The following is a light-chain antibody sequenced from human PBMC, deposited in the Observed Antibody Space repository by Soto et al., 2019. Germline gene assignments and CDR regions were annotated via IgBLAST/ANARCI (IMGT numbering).Light chain of an antibody. CDR2: DVS. V-gene: IGLV2-14*03. J-gene: IGLJ2*01. CDR3: SSYTGSSTPVV. Sequence: QSVLTQSASVSGYPGQSITISCTGTSSDVGGYNYVSWYQHHPGKAPKLIIYDVSNRPSGVSNRFSGSKSGNTASLTISGLQAEDEAEYYCSSYTGSSTPVVFGGGTKLTVL. CDR1: SSDVGGYNY.